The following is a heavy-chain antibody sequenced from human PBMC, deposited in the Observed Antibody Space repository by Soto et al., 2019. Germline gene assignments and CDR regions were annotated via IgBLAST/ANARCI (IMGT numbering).Heavy chain of an antibody. CDR3: ARGTVITMVRGVIIGDAFDI. CDR2: IYYSGST. D-gene: IGHD3-10*01. V-gene: IGHV4-31*03. CDR1: GGSISSGGYY. Sequence: QVQLQESGPGLVKPSQTLSLTCTVSGGSISSGGYYWSWIRQHPGKGLEWIGYIYYSGSTYYNPSLTSRVTISVDTSKNQFSLKLSSVTAADTAVYYCARGTVITMVRGVIIGDAFDIWGQGTMVTVSS. J-gene: IGHJ3*02.